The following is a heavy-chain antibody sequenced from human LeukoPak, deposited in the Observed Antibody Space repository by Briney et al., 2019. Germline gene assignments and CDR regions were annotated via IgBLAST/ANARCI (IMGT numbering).Heavy chain of an antibody. CDR3: AKGGGYEAQYYYYLDV. Sequence: GGSLRLSCAASGFTFSSYSMNWVRQAPGKGLEWVSYISSSSSTIYYADSVKGRFTISRDNSKNTLYLQMKSLRAEDTAVYYCAKGGGYEAQYYYYLDVWGKGTTVTISS. V-gene: IGHV3-48*01. J-gene: IGHJ6*03. D-gene: IGHD5-12*01. CDR2: ISSSSSTI. CDR1: GFTFSSYS.